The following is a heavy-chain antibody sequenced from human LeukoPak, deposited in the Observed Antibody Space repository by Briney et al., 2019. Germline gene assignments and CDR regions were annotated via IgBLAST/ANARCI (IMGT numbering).Heavy chain of an antibody. J-gene: IGHJ3*02. Sequence: SETLSLTCTVSGGSISSYYWSWIRQPPGKGLEWIGYIYYSGGTNYNPSLKSRVTISVDTSKNQFSLKLSSVTAADTAVYYCARGGGYNREAFDIWGQGTMVTVPS. CDR3: ARGGGYNREAFDI. CDR1: GGSISSYY. V-gene: IGHV4-59*01. D-gene: IGHD5-24*01. CDR2: IYYSGGT.